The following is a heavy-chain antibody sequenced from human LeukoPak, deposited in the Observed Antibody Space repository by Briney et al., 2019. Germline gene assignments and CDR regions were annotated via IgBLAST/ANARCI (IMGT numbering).Heavy chain of an antibody. J-gene: IGHJ3*02. Sequence: SETLSLTCTVSGGSISNHYWSWIRQPPGQRLDWIGFIYYTGRTRYNPSLQSRVLISADTSKNHFSLKVSSVTAADTAVYYCARLLDYDTSGDPDTFDMWGQGITVTVSS. V-gene: IGHV4-59*11. CDR1: GGSISNHY. CDR2: IYYTGRT. D-gene: IGHD3-22*01. CDR3: ARLLDYDTSGDPDTFDM.